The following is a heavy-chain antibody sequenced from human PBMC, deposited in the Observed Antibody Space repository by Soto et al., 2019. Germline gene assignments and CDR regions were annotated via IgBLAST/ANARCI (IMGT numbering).Heavy chain of an antibody. V-gene: IGHV4-39*01. Sequence: SSETLSLTCTVSGGSISSSSYYWGWIRQPPGKGLEWIGSIYYSGSTYYNPSLKSRVTISVDTSKNQFSLKLSSVTAADTAVYYCAGTVTMEYYFDYWGQGTLVTVSS. CDR2: IYYSGST. CDR1: GGSISSSSYY. CDR3: AGTVTMEYYFDY. J-gene: IGHJ4*02. D-gene: IGHD4-17*01.